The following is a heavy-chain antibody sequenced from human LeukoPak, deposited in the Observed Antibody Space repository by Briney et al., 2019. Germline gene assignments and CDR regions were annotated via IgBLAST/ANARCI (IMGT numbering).Heavy chain of an antibody. Sequence: SQTLSLTCTVSGGSISSGGYYWSWIREHPGKGLERIGDTYYSGGTYYNPSLKSRVTISVGTSKNQCSLKLSSVTAADTAVYYCARDGYATLDYWGQGTLVTVSS. CDR2: TYYSGGT. D-gene: IGHD1-1*01. CDR3: ARDGYATLDY. J-gene: IGHJ4*02. V-gene: IGHV4-31*03. CDR1: GGSISSGGYY.